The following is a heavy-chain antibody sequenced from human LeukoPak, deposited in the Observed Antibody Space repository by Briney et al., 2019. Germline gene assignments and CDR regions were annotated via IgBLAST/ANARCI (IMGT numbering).Heavy chain of an antibody. J-gene: IGHJ4*02. D-gene: IGHD3-3*01. Sequence: ASVKVSCKASGYTFTSYDINWVRQATGQGLEWMGWMNPNSGNTNYAQKLQGRVTMTTDTSTSTAYMELRSLRSDDTAVYYCARDGVDFWSGVEMDYWGQGTLVTVSS. CDR2: MNPNSGNT. CDR1: GYTFTSYD. CDR3: ARDGVDFWSGVEMDY. V-gene: IGHV1-18*01.